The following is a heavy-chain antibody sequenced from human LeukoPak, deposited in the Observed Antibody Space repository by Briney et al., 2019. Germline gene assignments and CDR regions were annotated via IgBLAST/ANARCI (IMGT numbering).Heavy chain of an antibody. Sequence: PSETLSLTCAVYGGSFSGYYWSWIRQPPGKGLEWIGEINHSGSTNYNPSLKSRVTISVDTSKNQFSLKLSSVTAADTAVYYCARGYLYYYGMDVWGQGTTVTVSS. CDR1: GGSFSGYY. CDR2: INHSGST. J-gene: IGHJ6*02. V-gene: IGHV4-34*01. CDR3: ARGYLYYYGMDV.